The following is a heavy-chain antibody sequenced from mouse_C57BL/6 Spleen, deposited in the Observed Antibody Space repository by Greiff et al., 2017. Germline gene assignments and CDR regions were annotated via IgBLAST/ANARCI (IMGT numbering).Heavy chain of an antibody. D-gene: IGHD2-3*01. V-gene: IGHV5-4*01. CDR1: GFTFSSYA. CDR3: ARDHDGYFDY. J-gene: IGHJ2*01. Sequence: EVQLVESGGGLVKPGGSLKLSCAASGFTFSSYAMSWVRQTPEKRLEWVATISDGGSYTYYPDNVKGRFTISRDNAKNNLYLQMSHLKSEDTAMYYCARDHDGYFDYWGQGTTLTVSS. CDR2: ISDGGSYT.